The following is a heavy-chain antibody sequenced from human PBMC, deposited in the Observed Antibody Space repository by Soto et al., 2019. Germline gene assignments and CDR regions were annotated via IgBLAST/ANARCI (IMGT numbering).Heavy chain of an antibody. Sequence: SLRLSCEASGFSLSSFAMNWVRQAPGRGLEWVSYISDDGASIYYADSLKGRFTISRDNAKNSLSLQMNNLRAEDTAVYYCARENSVQAWLHHFDHWGLGTLVTAPQ. CDR3: ARENSVQAWLHHFDH. CDR1: GFSLSSFA. CDR2: ISDDGASI. D-gene: IGHD5-18*01. V-gene: IGHV3-48*03. J-gene: IGHJ4*02.